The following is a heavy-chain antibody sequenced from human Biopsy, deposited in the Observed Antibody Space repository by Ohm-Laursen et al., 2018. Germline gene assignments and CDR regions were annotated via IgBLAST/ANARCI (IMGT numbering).Heavy chain of an antibody. Sequence: SDTLSLTRTVSGGSFTGHYWTWIRQPPAKGLEWIGHIYYSVMTNYNPSLQSRVSISVDTSRNQVSLTLSSVTAADTAVYYCARDSGILNYGNFKYYHYYGMDVWGQGTKVTVSS. J-gene: IGHJ6*02. D-gene: IGHD4-11*01. CDR3: ARDSGILNYGNFKYYHYYGMDV. V-gene: IGHV4-59*11. CDR2: IYYSVMT. CDR1: GGSFTGHY.